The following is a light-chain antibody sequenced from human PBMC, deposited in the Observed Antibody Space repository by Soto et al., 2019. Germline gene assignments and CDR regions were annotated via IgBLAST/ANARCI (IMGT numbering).Light chain of an antibody. Sequence: QSALTQPASVSGSPGQSISISCTGPSSDVGDYISVSWFQQHPGKAPKLMIYEVSNRPSGVSNRFSGSKSANTASLTISGLQAEDEADYYCTSYTSSTTLYFFGTGTKVTV. CDR1: SSDVGDYIS. J-gene: IGLJ1*01. CDR2: EVS. CDR3: TSYTSSTTLYF. V-gene: IGLV2-14*01.